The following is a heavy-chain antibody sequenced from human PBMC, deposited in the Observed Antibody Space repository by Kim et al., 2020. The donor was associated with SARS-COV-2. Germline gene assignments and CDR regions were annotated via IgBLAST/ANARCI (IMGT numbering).Heavy chain of an antibody. J-gene: IGHJ6*02. CDR2: IYYSGST. Sequence: SETLSLTCTVSGGSISSYYWSWIRQPPGKGLEWIGYIYYSGSTNYNPSLKSRVTISVDTSKNQFSLKLSSVTAADTAVYYCARNSNYDILTCYNYYYYGMDVWGQGTTVTVSS. CDR3: ARNSNYDILTCYNYYYYGMDV. D-gene: IGHD3-9*01. CDR1: GGSISSYY. V-gene: IGHV4-59*01.